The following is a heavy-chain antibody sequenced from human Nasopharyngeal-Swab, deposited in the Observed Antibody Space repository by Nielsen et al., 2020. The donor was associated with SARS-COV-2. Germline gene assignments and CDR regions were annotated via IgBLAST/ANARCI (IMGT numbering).Heavy chain of an antibody. V-gene: IGHV3-43*01. D-gene: IGHD6-6*01. CDR1: GFTFDDYT. Sequence: GGSLRLSWAASGFTFDDYTMHWVRQAPGKGLEWVSLISWDGGSTYYADSVKGRFTISRGNSKNSLYLQMNSLRTEDTALYYCAKGGIAARLFPFDYWGQGTLVTVSS. CDR2: ISWDGGST. CDR3: AKGGIAARLFPFDY. J-gene: IGHJ4*02.